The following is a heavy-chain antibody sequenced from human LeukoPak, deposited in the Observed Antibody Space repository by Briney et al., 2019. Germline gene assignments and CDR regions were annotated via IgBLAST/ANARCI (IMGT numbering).Heavy chain of an antibody. CDR3: ARDISVRGVIISLLDY. CDR1: GFTFSNYT. CDR2: ISSSRSYI. Sequence: GGSLRLSCAASGFTFSNYTMNWVRQAPGKGLEWVSSISSSRSYIFYADSVKGRFTVSRDNAKNTLYLQMNSLRAEDTAVYYCARDISVRGVIISLLDYWGQGTLVTVSS. J-gene: IGHJ4*02. D-gene: IGHD3-10*01. V-gene: IGHV3-21*01.